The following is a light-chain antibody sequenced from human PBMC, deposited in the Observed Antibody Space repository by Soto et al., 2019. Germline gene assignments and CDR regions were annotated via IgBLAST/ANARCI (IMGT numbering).Light chain of an antibody. CDR3: QQYSSYVT. CDR2: KAT. V-gene: IGKV1-5*03. CDR1: DSITKY. Sequence: DIQMTQSPSTVTASVGDRVTITCRAADSITKYLAWYQQKPGKAPKLLIYKATTLQTGVPFRFSGSGSGTEFTLTISGLKPDDVATYYCQQYSSYVTFGGGTKVEIK. J-gene: IGKJ4*01.